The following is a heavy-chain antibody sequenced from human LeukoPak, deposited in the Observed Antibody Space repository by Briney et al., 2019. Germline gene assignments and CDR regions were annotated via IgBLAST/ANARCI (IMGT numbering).Heavy chain of an antibody. CDR3: ARVTMVRGVIVEDY. CDR1: GGSFSGYY. V-gene: IGHV4-59*01. J-gene: IGHJ4*02. Sequence: SETLSLTCAVYGGSFSGYYWSWIRQPPGKGLEWIGYIYYSRSTNYNPSLKSRVTISVDTSKNQFSLKLSSVTAADTAVYYCARVTMVRGVIVEDYWGQGTLVTVSS. D-gene: IGHD3-10*01. CDR2: IYYSRST.